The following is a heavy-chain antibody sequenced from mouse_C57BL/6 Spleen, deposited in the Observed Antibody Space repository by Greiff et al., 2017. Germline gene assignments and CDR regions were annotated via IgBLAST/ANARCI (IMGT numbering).Heavy chain of an antibody. CDR2: IDPSDSET. CDR3: ARAGGSYPDY. CDR1: GYTFTSYW. Sequence: QVQLQQPGAELVRPGSSVKLSCKASGYTFTSYWMHWVKQRPIQGLEWIGNIDPSDSETHYNQKFKDKATLTVDKSSSTAYMQLSSLTSEDSAVSYCARAGGSYPDYWGQGTTLTVSA. D-gene: IGHD1-1*02. V-gene: IGHV1-52*01. J-gene: IGHJ2*01.